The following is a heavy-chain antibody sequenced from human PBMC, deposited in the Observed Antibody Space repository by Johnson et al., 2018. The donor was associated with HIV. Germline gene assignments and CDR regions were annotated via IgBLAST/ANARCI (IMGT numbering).Heavy chain of an antibody. D-gene: IGHD3-3*01. CDR1: GFTVRSNY. Sequence: VQLVESGRGLTQPGGSLRLSCAASGFTVRSNYMSWVRQAPGKGLEWVSGISWNGGSAAYADSVKGRFTISRDNAKNSLYLQMNSLRAEDTAVYYCAGGGNRYYNFWSGDYRDAFDIWGQGTMVTVSS. CDR3: AGGGNRYYNFWSGDYRDAFDI. CDR2: SWNGGSA. V-gene: IGHV3-53*01. J-gene: IGHJ3*02.